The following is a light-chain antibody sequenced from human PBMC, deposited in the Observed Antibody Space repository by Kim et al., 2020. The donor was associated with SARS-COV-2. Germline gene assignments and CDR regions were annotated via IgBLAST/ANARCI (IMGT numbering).Light chain of an antibody. Sequence: SVSPEERATLPCRASQSVSRNLAWYERVRGQPPRLLIYGASTRATGVPARFSGSGSGTEFTLTISNLQSEDFAIYFWQQYDSWLTFGGGTKVDIK. CDR3: QQYDSWLT. CDR1: QSVSRN. J-gene: IGKJ4*01. CDR2: GAS. V-gene: IGKV3-15*01.